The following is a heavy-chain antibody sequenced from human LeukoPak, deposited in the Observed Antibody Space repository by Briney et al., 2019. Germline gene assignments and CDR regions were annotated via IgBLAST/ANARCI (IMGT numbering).Heavy chain of an antibody. CDR3: ARDRARYCSGGSCYGIDY. Sequence: PSETLSLTCTVSGGSISSSSYYWGWIRQPPGKGLEWIGSIYYSGSTYYNPSLKSRVTISVDTSKNQFSLKLSSVTAADTAVYYCARDRARYCSGGSCYGIDYWGQGTLVTVSS. J-gene: IGHJ4*02. V-gene: IGHV4-39*07. CDR1: GGSISSSSYY. CDR2: IYYSGST. D-gene: IGHD2-15*01.